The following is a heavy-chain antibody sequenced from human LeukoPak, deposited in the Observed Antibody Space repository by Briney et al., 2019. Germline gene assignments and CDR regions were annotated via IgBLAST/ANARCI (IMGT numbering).Heavy chain of an antibody. CDR1: GFTFSSYG. Sequence: GGSLRLSCAASGFTFSSYGMCWVRQAPGKGLEWVAFIRYDGSNKYYADSVKGRFTISRDNSKNTLYLQMNSLRAEDTAVYYCAKPGGYGDYDYFDYWGQGTLVTVSS. CDR3: AKPGGYGDYDYFDY. D-gene: IGHD4-17*01. CDR2: IRYDGSNK. V-gene: IGHV3-30*02. J-gene: IGHJ4*02.